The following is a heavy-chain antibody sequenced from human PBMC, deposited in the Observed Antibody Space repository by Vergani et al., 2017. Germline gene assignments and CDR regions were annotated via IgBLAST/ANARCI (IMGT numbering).Heavy chain of an antibody. CDR1: GGTFSSYA. CDR3: ARDGYSSSWYYYYYGMDV. D-gene: IGHD6-13*01. V-gene: IGHV1-69*01. J-gene: IGHJ6*02. CDR2: IIPIFGTA. Sequence: QVQLVQSGAEVKKPGSSVKVSCKASGGTFSSYAISWVRQAPGQGLEWMGGIIPIFGTANYAQKFQGRVTITADESTSTAYMELSSLRAEDTAVYYCARDGYSSSWYYYYYGMDVWGQGTTVTVSS.